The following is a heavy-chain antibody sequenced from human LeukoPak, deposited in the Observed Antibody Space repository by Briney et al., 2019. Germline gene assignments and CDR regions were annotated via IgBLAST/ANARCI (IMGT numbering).Heavy chain of an antibody. D-gene: IGHD5-12*01. J-gene: IGHJ4*02. CDR1: GYTFTNYG. V-gene: IGHV1-18*01. CDR2: ISAYNGNT. CDR3: ARDARKWLRLDYFDY. Sequence: ASVKVSCKPSGYTFTNYGISWVRQAPGQGLEWMGWISAYNGNTNYAQKLQGRVTMTTDTSTGTAYMELRSLIADDTAVYYCARDARKWLRLDYFDYWGQGTLVTVSS.